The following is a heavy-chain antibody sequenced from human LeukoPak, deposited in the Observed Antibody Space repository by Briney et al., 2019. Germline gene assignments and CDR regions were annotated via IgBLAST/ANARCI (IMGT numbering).Heavy chain of an antibody. D-gene: IGHD3-22*01. CDR1: GGPIFSYY. CDR2: LYPGVGT. Sequence: PAETLFPSCTVSGGPIFSYYWSWIRQTAGKGLEWIGRLYPGVGTDYNPSLKSRVTMSVDTSKKQFALKLSAVTAADTAVYYCARLKFYDSTGYSPDHYMAVWGKETRHTLSS. CDR3: ARLKFYDSTGYSPDHYMAV. V-gene: IGHV4-4*07. J-gene: IGHJ6*03.